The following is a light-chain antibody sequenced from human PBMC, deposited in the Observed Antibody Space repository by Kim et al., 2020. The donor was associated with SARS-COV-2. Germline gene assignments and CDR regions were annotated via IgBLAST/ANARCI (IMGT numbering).Light chain of an antibody. J-gene: IGKJ2*01. Sequence: PGESVTLSCRATQSVSSTNLAWYHQRPGQAPRLLIYATSTRAKGIPDRFSGSGSGTDFTLTISRLEPEDFAVYYCQQYDNSLYTFGQGTKLE. CDR2: ATS. V-gene: IGKV3-20*01. CDR1: QSVSSTN. CDR3: QQYDNSLYT.